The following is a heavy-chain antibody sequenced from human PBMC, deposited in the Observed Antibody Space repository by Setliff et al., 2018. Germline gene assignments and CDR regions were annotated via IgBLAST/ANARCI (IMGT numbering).Heavy chain of an antibody. CDR1: GYRFTRYW. CDR3: ARQTIFGSDAFDI. V-gene: IGHV5-51*01. CDR2: IYPSDSDT. D-gene: IGHD3-3*01. J-gene: IGHJ3*02. Sequence: GESLKISCKGSGYRFTRYWIGWVRQMPGKGLEWMGIIYPSDSDTRYSPSFQGQVTISADKSISTAYLQWSSLKASDTAMYYCARQTIFGSDAFDIWGQGTMVTVSS.